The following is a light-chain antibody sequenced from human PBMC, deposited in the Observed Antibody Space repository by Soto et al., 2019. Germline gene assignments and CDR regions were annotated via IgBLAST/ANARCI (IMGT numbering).Light chain of an antibody. CDR1: SSDVGGYNY. Sequence: QPVLTQPASVSGSPGQSITISCTGTSSDVGGYNYVSWYQQHPGKAPKLMIYEVSYRPSGVSNRFSASKSGNTASLTISGLQAEDEADYYCSSYTTSSTYVFGTGTKVTVL. CDR2: EVS. CDR3: SSYTTSSTYV. V-gene: IGLV2-14*01. J-gene: IGLJ1*01.